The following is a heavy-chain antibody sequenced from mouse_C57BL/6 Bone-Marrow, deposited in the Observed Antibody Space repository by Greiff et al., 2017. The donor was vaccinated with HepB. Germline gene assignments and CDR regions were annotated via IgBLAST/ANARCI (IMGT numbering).Heavy chain of an antibody. V-gene: IGHV1-50*01. CDR1: GYTFTSYW. J-gene: IGHJ3*01. D-gene: IGHD2-1*01. CDR2: IDPSDSYT. Sequence: VQLQQPGAELVKPGASVKLSCKASGYTFTSYWMQWVKQRPGQGLEWIGEIDPSDSYTNYNQKFKGKATLTVDTSSSTAYMQLSSLTSEDSAVYYCARSYGNYALFAYWGQGTLVTVSA. CDR3: ARSYGNYALFAY.